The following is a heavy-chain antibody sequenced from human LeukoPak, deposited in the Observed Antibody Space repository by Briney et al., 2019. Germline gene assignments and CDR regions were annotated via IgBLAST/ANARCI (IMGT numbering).Heavy chain of an antibody. Sequence: GGSLRLSCAASGFTFSSYWMSWVRQAPGKGLEWGANIKQDGSEKYYVDSVKGRFTISRDNAKNSLYLQMNSLRAEDTAVYYCARRVVVNPVVFDYWGQGTLVTVSS. CDR1: GFTFSSYW. J-gene: IGHJ4*02. CDR3: ARRVVVNPVVFDY. V-gene: IGHV3-7*01. D-gene: IGHD3-22*01. CDR2: IKQDGSEK.